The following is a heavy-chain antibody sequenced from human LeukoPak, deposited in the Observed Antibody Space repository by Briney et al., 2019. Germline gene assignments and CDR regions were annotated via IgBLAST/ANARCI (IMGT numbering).Heavy chain of an antibody. V-gene: IGHV1-46*01. CDR2: INPSGDST. D-gene: IGHD3-3*01. Sequence: ASVKVSCKASGYTFTSYYMHWVRRAPGQGLEWMGIINPSGDSTSYAQKVQGRVTMTRDTSTSTVYMELSSLRSEDTAVYYCARSEYYDFWSGYYNRYYFDYWGQGTLVTVSS. CDR1: GYTFTSYY. CDR3: ARSEYYDFWSGYYNRYYFDY. J-gene: IGHJ4*02.